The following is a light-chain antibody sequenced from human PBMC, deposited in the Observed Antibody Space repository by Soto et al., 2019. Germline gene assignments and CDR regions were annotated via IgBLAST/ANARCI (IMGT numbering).Light chain of an antibody. J-gene: IGKJ1*01. CDR1: QSVRSS. Sequence: EIRMKQSPGTLSVTQGERATLFGRASQSVRSSLAWYQQKPGQAPRLFIYDASTRATGIPARFTGSGSGTEFTLTISSLQSEDFAGYYCQQYNSLPETFGQGTMVDVK. CDR2: DAS. V-gene: IGKV3-15*01. CDR3: QQYNSLPET.